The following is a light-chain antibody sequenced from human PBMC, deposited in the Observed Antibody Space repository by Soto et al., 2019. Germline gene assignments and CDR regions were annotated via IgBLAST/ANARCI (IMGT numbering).Light chain of an antibody. CDR3: SSHTNTGTHVV. CDR2: EVS. V-gene: IGLV2-14*01. CDR1: SSDVGGYNY. Sequence: QSVLTQPASVSGSPGQSITISCTGTSSDVGGYNYVSWYQQHPGKAPKLMIFEVSNRPSGVSNRFSGSKSGNTASLTISGLQAEDEADYYCSSHTNTGTHVVFGGGTKVTVL. J-gene: IGLJ2*01.